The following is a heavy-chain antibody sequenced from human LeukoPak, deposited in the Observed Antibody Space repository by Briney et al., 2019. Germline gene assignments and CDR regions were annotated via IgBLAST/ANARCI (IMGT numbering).Heavy chain of an antibody. Sequence: GGSLRLSCAASGFTLDDYAMHWVRQAPGKGLEWVSLISWDGGSTYYADSVKGRFTIPRDNSKNSLYLQMNSLRAEDTALYYCAKDRSRASKRYSSSWYNMDVWGKGTTVTVSS. J-gene: IGHJ6*03. D-gene: IGHD6-13*01. CDR1: GFTLDDYA. V-gene: IGHV3-43D*04. CDR2: ISWDGGST. CDR3: AKDRSRASKRYSSSWYNMDV.